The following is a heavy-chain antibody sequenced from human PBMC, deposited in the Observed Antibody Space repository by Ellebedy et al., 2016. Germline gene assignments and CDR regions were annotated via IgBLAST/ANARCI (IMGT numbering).Heavy chain of an antibody. CDR1: GYTFTGYY. D-gene: IGHD3-22*01. CDR3: AIGRAYYDSSGYLN. V-gene: IGHV1-2*02. Sequence: ASVKVSCXASGYTFTGYYMHWVRQAPGQGLEWMGWINPNSGGTNYAQKLQGRVTMTTDTSTSTAYMELRSLRSDDTAVYYCAIGRAYYDSSGYLNWGQGTLVTVSS. CDR2: INPNSGGT. J-gene: IGHJ4*02.